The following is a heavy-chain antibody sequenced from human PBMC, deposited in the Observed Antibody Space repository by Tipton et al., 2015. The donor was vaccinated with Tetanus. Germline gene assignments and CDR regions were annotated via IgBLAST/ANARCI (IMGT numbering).Heavy chain of an antibody. CDR1: GFIFSSYA. Sequence: SLRLSCEASGFIFSSYAMSWVRQAPGMGLEWVSIIGGSGATPYYAESVRGRFTISRDISKSTLFLQMDGLRAEDSALYYCAKAFNAYDWYFDLWGRGTLVTVSS. J-gene: IGHJ2*01. CDR3: AKAFNAYDWYFDL. CDR2: IGGSGATP. D-gene: IGHD5-12*01. V-gene: IGHV3-23*01.